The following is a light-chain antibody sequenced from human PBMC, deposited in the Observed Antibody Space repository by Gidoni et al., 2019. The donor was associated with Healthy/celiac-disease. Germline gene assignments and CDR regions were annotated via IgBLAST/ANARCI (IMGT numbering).Light chain of an antibody. V-gene: IGKV3-20*01. Sequence: EIVLTQSPGTLSLSPGARATLSCRASQSVSSSYLAWYQPKPGQAPRLLIYGAASRATGIPDRFSGSGSGTDFTLTISRLEPEDFAVYYCQQYGSSPVSFGQGTKLEIK. CDR2: GAA. J-gene: IGKJ2*03. CDR3: QQYGSSPVS. CDR1: QSVSSSY.